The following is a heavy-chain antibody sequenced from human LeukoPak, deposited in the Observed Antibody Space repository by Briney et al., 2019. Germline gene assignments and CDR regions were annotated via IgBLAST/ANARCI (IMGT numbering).Heavy chain of an antibody. CDR3: ARDRRFLEWLSFDAFDI. D-gene: IGHD3-3*01. CDR2: IYYSGST. J-gene: IGHJ3*02. CDR1: GGSISSYY. V-gene: IGHV4-30-4*01. Sequence: SETLSLTCTVSGGSISSYYWSWIRQPPGKGLEWIGYIYYSGSTYYNPSLKSRVTISVDTSKNQFSLKLSSVTAADTAVYYCARDRRFLEWLSFDAFDIWGQGTMVTVSS.